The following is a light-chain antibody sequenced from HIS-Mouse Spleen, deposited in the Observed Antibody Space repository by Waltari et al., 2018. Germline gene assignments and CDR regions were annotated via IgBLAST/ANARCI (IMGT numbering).Light chain of an antibody. CDR1: RSYVGSSTL. J-gene: IGLJ2*01. V-gene: IGLV2-23*03. Sequence: QSALTQPASVSGSPGQSIPISCPGTRSYVGSSTLVPWYQPHPGKAPKLMIYEGSKRPSGVSNRFSGSKSGNTASLTISALQAEDEADYYCCSYAGSSTFEVFGGGTKLTVL. CDR2: EGS. CDR3: CSYAGSSTFEV.